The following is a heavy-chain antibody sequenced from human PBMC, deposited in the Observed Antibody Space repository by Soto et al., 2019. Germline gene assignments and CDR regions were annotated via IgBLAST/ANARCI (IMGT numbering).Heavy chain of an antibody. CDR1: GFTFSSYA. V-gene: IGHV3-23*01. J-gene: IGHJ4*02. Sequence: GGSLRLSCAASGFTFSSYAMSWVRQAPGKGLEWVSAISGSGGSTYYADSVKGRFTISRDNSKNTLYLQMNSLRAEDTAVYYCAKDIRQNYDRVLAFDYWGQGTLVTVSS. CDR2: ISGSGGST. CDR3: AKDIRQNYDRVLAFDY. D-gene: IGHD3-9*01.